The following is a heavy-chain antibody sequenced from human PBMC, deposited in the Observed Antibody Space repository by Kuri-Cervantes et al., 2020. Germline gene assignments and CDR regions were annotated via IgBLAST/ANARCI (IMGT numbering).Heavy chain of an antibody. CDR2: ISAYNGNT. V-gene: IGHV1-18*01. Sequence: ASVKVSCKASRYTFTSYGISWVRQAPGQGLEWMGWISAYNGNTNYAQKLQGRVTMTTDTSPSTAYMELRSLRSDDTAVYYCAIVLPWFGDPSGHWDYWGQGTLVTDSS. CDR1: RYTFTSYG. CDR3: AIVLPWFGDPSGHWDY. J-gene: IGHJ4*02. D-gene: IGHD3-10*01.